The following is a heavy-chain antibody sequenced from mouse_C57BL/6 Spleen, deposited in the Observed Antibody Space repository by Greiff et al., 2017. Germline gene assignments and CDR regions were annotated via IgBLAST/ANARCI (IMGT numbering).Heavy chain of an antibody. CDR3: ARDVYGNYGAMDY. CDR1: GFTFSSYA. Sequence: DVHLVESGGGLVKPGGSLKLSCAASGFTFSSYAMSWVRQTPEKRLEWVATISDGGSYTYYPDNVKGRFTISRDNAKNNLYLQMSHLKSEDTAMYYCARDVYGNYGAMDYWGQGTSVTVSS. CDR2: ISDGGSYT. D-gene: IGHD2-1*01. V-gene: IGHV5-4*01. J-gene: IGHJ4*01.